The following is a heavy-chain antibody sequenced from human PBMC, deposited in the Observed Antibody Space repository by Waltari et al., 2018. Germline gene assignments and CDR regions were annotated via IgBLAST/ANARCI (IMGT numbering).Heavy chain of an antibody. V-gene: IGHV3-9*01. CDR1: GFTFDDYA. CDR3: AKVETSLNSPFDY. CDR2: ISWNRGSI. Sequence: EVQLVESGGGLVQPGRSLRLSCAASGFTFDDYAMHWVRQAPGKGLGWVSGISWNRGSIGYADSVKGRFTISRDNAKNSLYLQMNSLRAEDTALYYCAKVETSLNSPFDYWGQGTLVTVSS. D-gene: IGHD2-15*01. J-gene: IGHJ4*02.